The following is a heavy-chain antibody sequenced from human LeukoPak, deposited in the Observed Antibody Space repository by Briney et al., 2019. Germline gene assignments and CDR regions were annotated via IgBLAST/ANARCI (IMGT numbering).Heavy chain of an antibody. CDR3: ARVTLGYYYMDV. D-gene: IGHD3-16*01. J-gene: IGHJ6*03. CDR1: DTSINTYY. CDR2: IYTTGTT. Sequence: SETLSLTCTVSDTSINTYYWSWIRQPAGKGLEWIGHIYTTGTTNYNPSLKSRVTMSIDTSKNQFSLNLRSVTAADTAVYYCARVTLGYYYMDVWGKGTTVTVSS. V-gene: IGHV4-4*07.